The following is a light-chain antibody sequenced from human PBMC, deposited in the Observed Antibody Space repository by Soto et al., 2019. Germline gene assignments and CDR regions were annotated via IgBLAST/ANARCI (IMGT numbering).Light chain of an antibody. CDR2: FGS. J-gene: IGKJ5*01. Sequence: DIAMTQIPVSLPVTPGEPASISCKSSQSLIHSHGYNYMDWYLQKPGQSPQLXIYFGSYRESGVRDRFSGSGSGTNFTLRISRVETDDFGIYYCMQALQVPITFGQGTRLEIK. V-gene: IGKV2-28*01. CDR3: MQALQVPIT. CDR1: QSLIHSHGYNY.